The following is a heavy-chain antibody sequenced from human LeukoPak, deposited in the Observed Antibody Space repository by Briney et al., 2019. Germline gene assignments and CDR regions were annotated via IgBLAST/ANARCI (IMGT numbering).Heavy chain of an antibody. J-gene: IGHJ4*02. V-gene: IGHV1-2*02. CDR1: GYTFTGYY. D-gene: IGHD6-13*01. CDR2: INPNSGGT. CDR3: ARVDAASLAGHY. Sequence: ASVKVSCKASGYTFTGYYLNWVRQAPGQGLEWMGRINPNSGGTNSGQKFQGRVTMTRDTSISTAYLELSSLTFDDTAVYYCARVDAASLAGHYWGQGTLVTVSS.